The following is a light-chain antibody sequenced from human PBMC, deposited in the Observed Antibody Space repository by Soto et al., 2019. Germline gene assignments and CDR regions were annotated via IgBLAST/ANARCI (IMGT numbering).Light chain of an antibody. CDR3: GSLDSRLRAYV. CDR1: SSNIGGNS. V-gene: IGLV1-51*01. J-gene: IGLJ1*01. Sequence: QSLLTQPPSVSAAPGQKVTISCSGSSSNIGGNSVSWYQQLPGTAPKLLIYYDNKRPSGIPYRFSGSKSGTSATLGTTGVQTGDEADYYCGSLDSRLRAYVVGNGTKVTVL. CDR2: YDN.